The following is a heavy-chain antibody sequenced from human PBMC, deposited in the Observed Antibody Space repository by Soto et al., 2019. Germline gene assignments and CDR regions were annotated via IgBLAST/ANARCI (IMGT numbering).Heavy chain of an antibody. J-gene: IGHJ5*02. V-gene: IGHV2-26*01. CDR1: GLSITDSEMG. CDR2: IDSSAEK. CDR3: ARRHLAVAVSPWFDP. D-gene: IGHD6-19*01. Sequence: QVTLKESGPVLVNPTETLTLRCTVSGLSITDSEMGVSWIRQPPGQPLKWLAHIDSSAEKSYRTFLKSILAISKDTSKSQIVLTMTNMDPADTATYYCARRHLAVAVSPWFDPGGQGIPVTVSS.